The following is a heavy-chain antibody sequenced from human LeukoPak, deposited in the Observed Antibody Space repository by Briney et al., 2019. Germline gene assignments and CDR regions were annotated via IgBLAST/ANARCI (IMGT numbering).Heavy chain of an antibody. CDR1: SGSFSGYY. J-gene: IGHJ3*02. Sequence: SETLSLTCAVYSGSFSGYYWSWIRQPPGKGLEWIGEFNHSGSTNYNPSLKSRVTISVDTSKNQFSLKLSSVTAADTAVYYCARGEAVYVVVKAFDIWGQGTMVTVSS. CDR3: ARGEAVYVVVKAFDI. V-gene: IGHV4-34*01. CDR2: FNHSGST. D-gene: IGHD2-15*01.